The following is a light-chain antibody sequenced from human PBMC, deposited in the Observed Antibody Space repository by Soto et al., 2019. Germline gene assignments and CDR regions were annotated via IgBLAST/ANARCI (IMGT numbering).Light chain of an antibody. CDR1: QGISNY. J-gene: IGKJ1*01. CDR2: AAS. CDR3: QKYDSASWT. V-gene: IGKV1-27*01. Sequence: DIQMTQSPSSLSASVGDRVTITCRASQGISNYLAWYQQKPGKVPKLLIYAASTLQSGVPSRFSGSGYGTDFTLTISSLQPEDVATYYCQKYDSASWTFGQGTKVEIK.